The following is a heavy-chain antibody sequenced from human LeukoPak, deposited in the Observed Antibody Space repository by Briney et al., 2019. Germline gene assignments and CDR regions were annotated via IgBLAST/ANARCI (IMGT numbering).Heavy chain of an antibody. V-gene: IGHV1-2*02. Sequence: GASVRVSCKASGYTFTGYYIHWVRQAPGQGLEGMGLINPNSGGTNYAQKFQGRVTMTRDTSIRTAYMELSRLRSDDTAMYYCAAGGHSGYGGGYWGQGTLVTVSS. CDR3: AAGGHSGYGGGY. J-gene: IGHJ4*02. D-gene: IGHD3-22*01. CDR2: INPNSGGT. CDR1: GYTFTGYY.